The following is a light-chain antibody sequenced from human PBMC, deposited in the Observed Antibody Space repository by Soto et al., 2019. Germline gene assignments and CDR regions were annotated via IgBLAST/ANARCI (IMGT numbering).Light chain of an antibody. CDR3: TSSTTDSLYV. Sequence: QSVLTQPASVSGSPGQSITISCTGTSSDVGHNKYVSWYQQYPGKVPKLLINEVSNRPSGVSARFSGSKSGNTASLTISGLLAEDEADYFCTSSTTDSLYVFGSATKATVX. CDR2: EVS. V-gene: IGLV2-14*01. CDR1: SSDVGHNKY. J-gene: IGLJ1*01.